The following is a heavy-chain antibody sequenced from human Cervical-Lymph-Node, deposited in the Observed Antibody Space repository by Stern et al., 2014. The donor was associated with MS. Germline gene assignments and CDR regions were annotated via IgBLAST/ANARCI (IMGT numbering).Heavy chain of an antibody. CDR1: GFTFGSYS. V-gene: IGHV3-74*02. CDR3: SGSNWYFFDY. Sequence: EVQLVESGGGLVQPGGSLRLSCAASGFTFGSYSMHWVRQVPGKGLVWVSSIKNDGSSPRYADSAKGRFTISRDNAKNMLYLEMNSLRAEDTAVYYCSGSNWYFFDYWGQGTLVTVSS. CDR2: IKNDGSSP. D-gene: IGHD6-13*01. J-gene: IGHJ4*02.